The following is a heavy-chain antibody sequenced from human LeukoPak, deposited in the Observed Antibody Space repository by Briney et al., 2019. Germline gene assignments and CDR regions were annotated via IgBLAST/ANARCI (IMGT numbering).Heavy chain of an antibody. V-gene: IGHV3-74*01. Sequence: PGESLRLSCAASGFTFSSYWMHWVRQAPGKGLVWVSRTSNDGSDTNYADSVKGRFTMSRDNAKNTMYLQMNSLTAEDTAVYYCARHYGSGLRHFDYWGEGTLVTVSS. CDR2: TSNDGSDT. J-gene: IGHJ4*02. D-gene: IGHD6-19*01. CDR1: GFTFSSYW. CDR3: ARHYGSGLRHFDY.